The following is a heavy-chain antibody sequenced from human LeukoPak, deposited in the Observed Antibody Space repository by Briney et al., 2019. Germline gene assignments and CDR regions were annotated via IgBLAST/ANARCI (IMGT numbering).Heavy chain of an antibody. CDR1: GFTFSSRDW. D-gene: IGHD5-12*01. J-gene: IGHJ4*02. CDR3: ARDYDFKYFDY. V-gene: IGHV3-7*03. CDR2: IKQDGSEK. Sequence: GGSLRLSCVASGFTFSSRDWMTWVRQAPGKGLEWVANIKQDGSEKNYVDSVKGRFTISRDNAKNSVDLQMNSLRAEDTAVYYCARDYDFKYFDYWGQGTLVTVSS.